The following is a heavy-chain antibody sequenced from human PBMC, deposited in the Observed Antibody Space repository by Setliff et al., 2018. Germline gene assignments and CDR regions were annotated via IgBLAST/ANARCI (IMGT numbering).Heavy chain of an antibody. CDR2: INPDSGAT. CDR1: GYTFTAYY. V-gene: IGHV1-2*02. J-gene: IGHJ4*02. Sequence: ASVKVSCKASGYTFTAYYMHWVRQAPGQGPEWMGWINPDSGATNFAQKFQGRVTMTMDTSTTTAYMDLNSLRSDDTATYFCARDRDVSTIFGVVIPAASGLGYWGQGTLVTVSS. D-gene: IGHD3-3*01. CDR3: ARDRDVSTIFGVVIPAASGLGY.